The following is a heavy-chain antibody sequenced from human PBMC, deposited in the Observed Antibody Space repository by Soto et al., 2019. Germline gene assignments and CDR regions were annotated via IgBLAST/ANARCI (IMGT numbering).Heavy chain of an antibody. CDR1: GGTLSHYT. Sequence: QVQLVQSGPEVKKPGSSVMVSCTASGGTLSHYTISWLRQSPGQGLEYMGRVIPILDISNYAQKFQGRVTITADKSTNTAYMELSSLRSDDTAVYYCAREVRIVGQSGATGCFDPWGQGTQVTVSS. J-gene: IGHJ5*02. CDR3: AREVRIVGQSGATGCFDP. V-gene: IGHV1-69*08. CDR2: VIPILDIS. D-gene: IGHD2-2*01.